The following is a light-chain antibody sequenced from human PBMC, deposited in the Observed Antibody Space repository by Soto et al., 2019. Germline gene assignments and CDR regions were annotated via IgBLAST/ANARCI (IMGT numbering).Light chain of an antibody. CDR2: TAS. V-gene: IGKV1-12*01. Sequence: EIPMTQSQASLSASSVDRVTINCRASQDVSCWLAWYQQKPGKAPKLLIYTASNLQSGVPSRFSGSGSGTDFTLTSTRLQADDFEIYFCQQDEQLWTFGQGTKVDIK. CDR1: QDVSCW. J-gene: IGKJ1*01. CDR3: QQDEQLWT.